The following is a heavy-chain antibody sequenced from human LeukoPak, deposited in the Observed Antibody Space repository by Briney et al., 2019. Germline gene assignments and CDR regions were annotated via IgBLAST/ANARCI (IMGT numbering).Heavy chain of an antibody. Sequence: GGSLRLSCAASGFTFSSYAMGWVRQAPGKGLEWVSISSSGGSTYYADSVKGRFTISRDNSKNTLYLQMNSLRAEDTALYYCAKEDHSGSYYYFDYWGQGTLVTVSS. J-gene: IGHJ4*02. CDR1: GFTFSSYA. CDR3: AKEDHSGSYYYFDY. V-gene: IGHV3-23*01. D-gene: IGHD1-26*01. CDR2: ISSSGGST.